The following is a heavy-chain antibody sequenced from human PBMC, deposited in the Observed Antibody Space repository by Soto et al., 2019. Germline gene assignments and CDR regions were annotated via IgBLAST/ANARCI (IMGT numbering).Heavy chain of an antibody. CDR1: GFTVSSNY. V-gene: IGHV3-53*01. CDR2: IYSGGST. J-gene: IGHJ5*02. Sequence: PGGSLRLSCAASGFTVSSNYMSWVRQAPGKGLEWVSVIYSGGSTYYADSVKGRFTISRDNSRNTLYLQMNSLRAEDTAVYYCARGHGDYANNWFDPWGQGTLVTVSS. CDR3: ARGHGDYANNWFDP. D-gene: IGHD4-17*01.